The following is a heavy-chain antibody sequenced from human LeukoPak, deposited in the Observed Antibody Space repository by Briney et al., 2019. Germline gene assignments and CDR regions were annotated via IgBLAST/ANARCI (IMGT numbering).Heavy chain of an antibody. CDR2: ISYDGSNK. J-gene: IGHJ4*02. CDR3: ARVFGAAAVDY. CDR1: GFTFSSYA. Sequence: GRSLRLSCAASGFTFSSYAMHWVRQAPGKGLEWVAVISYDGSNKYYADSVKGRFTISRDNSKNTLYLQMNSLRAEDTAVYYCARVFGAAAVDYWGQGTLVTVSS. V-gene: IGHV3-30*04. D-gene: IGHD6-13*01.